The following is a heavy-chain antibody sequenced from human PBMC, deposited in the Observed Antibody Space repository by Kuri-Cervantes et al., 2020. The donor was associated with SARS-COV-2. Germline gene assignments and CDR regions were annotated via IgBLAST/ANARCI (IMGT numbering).Heavy chain of an antibody. CDR3: ARRAYGEQVDYYYMDV. Sequence: GESLKISCKGSGYSFTNYWIAWVRQMPGKGLEWTGIIYPGDSDTKYSPSFQGQVTISADKSISTAFLQWSSLKASDTAMYYCARRAYGEQVDYYYMDVWGKGTTVTVSS. V-gene: IGHV5-51*01. J-gene: IGHJ6*03. CDR2: IYPGDSDT. CDR1: GYSFTNYW. D-gene: IGHD4-17*01.